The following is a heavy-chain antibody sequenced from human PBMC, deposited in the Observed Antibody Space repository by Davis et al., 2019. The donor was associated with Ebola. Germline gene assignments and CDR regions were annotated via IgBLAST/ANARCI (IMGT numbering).Heavy chain of an antibody. CDR1: GGSISSGDYY. J-gene: IGHJ5*02. CDR3: ARRHQLLWFDP. CDR2: IYHSGST. V-gene: IGHV4-30-4*01. Sequence: PSETLSLTCTVSGGSISSGDYYWSWIRQPPGKGLEWIGYIYHSGSTNYNPSLKSRVTISVDKSKNQFSLKLSSVTAADTAVYYCARRHQLLWFDPWGQGTLVTVSS. D-gene: IGHD2-2*01.